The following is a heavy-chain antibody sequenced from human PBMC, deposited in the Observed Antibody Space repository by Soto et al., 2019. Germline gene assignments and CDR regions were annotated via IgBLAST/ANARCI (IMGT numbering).Heavy chain of an antibody. CDR1: GGSFSGYY. Sequence: SETLSLTCAVYGGSFSGYYWSWIRQPPGKGLEWIGEINHSGSTNYNPSLKSRVTISVDTSKNQFSLKLSSVTAADTAVYYCARGRYYYGSGSYYAKFFDYWGQGTLVTVSS. CDR3: ARGRYYYGSGSYYAKFFDY. V-gene: IGHV4-34*01. J-gene: IGHJ4*02. D-gene: IGHD3-10*01. CDR2: INHSGST.